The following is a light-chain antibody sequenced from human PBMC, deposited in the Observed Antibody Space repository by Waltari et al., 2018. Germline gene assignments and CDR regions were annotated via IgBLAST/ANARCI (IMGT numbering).Light chain of an antibody. J-gene: IGKJ4*01. CDR1: QDISNY. CDR3: QQYDSLLT. V-gene: IGKV1-33*01. Sequence: DIQMTQSPSSLSASVGDGVTITCQASQDISNYVSWYQHKPGKAPSLLIYDASNLEAGVSSRFSGSGSGTIFTLTINSLRPEDIATYYCQQYDSLLTFGGGTKVQI. CDR2: DAS.